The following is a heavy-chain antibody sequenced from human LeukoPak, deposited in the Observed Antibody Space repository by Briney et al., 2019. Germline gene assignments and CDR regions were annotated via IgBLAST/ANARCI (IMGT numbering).Heavy chain of an antibody. D-gene: IGHD3-3*01. CDR2: IYPGDSDT. CDR3: AKGPTIPPYYPSGNYYETKAQFDW. J-gene: IGHJ4*02. Sequence: GESLKISCKGSGYSFTSYWIGWVRQMPGKGLEWMGIIYPGDSDTRYSPSFQGQVTISADKSISTAYLQWSSLKASDTALYYCAKGPTIPPYYPSGNYYETKAQFDWWGQGTLVTVSS. CDR1: GYSFTSYW. V-gene: IGHV5-51*01.